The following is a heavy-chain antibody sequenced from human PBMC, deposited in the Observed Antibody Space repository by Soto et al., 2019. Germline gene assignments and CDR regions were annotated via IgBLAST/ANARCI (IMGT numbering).Heavy chain of an antibody. CDR2: IWYDGSNK. CDR1: GFTFSSYG. Sequence: GGSLRLSCAASGFTFSSYGMHWVRQAPGKGLEWVAVIWYDGSNKYYADSVKGRFTIPRNNSKNTLYLQMNSLRAEDTAVYDCAGNLGKTGYCSGGSCLPALGWVQNWFDPWGQGTLVTVSS. D-gene: IGHD2-15*01. CDR3: AGNLGKTGYCSGGSCLPALGWVQNWFDP. J-gene: IGHJ5*02. V-gene: IGHV3-33*01.